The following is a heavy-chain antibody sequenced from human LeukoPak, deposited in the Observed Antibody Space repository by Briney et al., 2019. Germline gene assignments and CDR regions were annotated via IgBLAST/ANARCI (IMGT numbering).Heavy chain of an antibody. V-gene: IGHV3-53*01. J-gene: IGHJ3*02. CDR2: IYSGGST. CDR3: ARVASQYYYDSSGYYYGAFDI. Sequence: GGSLRLSCAASGFTVSSNYVSWVRQAPGKGLEWVSVIYSGGSTYYADSVKGRFTISRDNSKNTLYLQMNSLRAEDTAVYYCARVASQYYYDSSGYYYGAFDIWGQGTMVTVSS. D-gene: IGHD3-22*01. CDR1: GFTVSSNY.